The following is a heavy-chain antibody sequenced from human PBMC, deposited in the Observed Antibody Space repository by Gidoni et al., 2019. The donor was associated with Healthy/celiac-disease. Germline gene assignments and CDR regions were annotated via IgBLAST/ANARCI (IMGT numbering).Heavy chain of an antibody. V-gene: IGHV3-33*08. J-gene: IGHJ4*02. CDR1: GFTFSSYG. CDR2: IWYDGSNK. Sequence: QVQLVESGGGVVQPGRSLRLSCAASGFTFSSYGMHWVRQAPGKGLEWVAVIWYDGSNKYYADSVKGRFTISRDNSKNTLYLQMNSLRAEDTAVYYCARDLFYYDSSGFDYWGQGTLVTVSS. D-gene: IGHD3-22*01. CDR3: ARDLFYYDSSGFDY.